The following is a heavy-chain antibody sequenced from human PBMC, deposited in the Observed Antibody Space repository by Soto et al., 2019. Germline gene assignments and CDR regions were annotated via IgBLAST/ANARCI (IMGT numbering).Heavy chain of an antibody. V-gene: IGHV4-31*01. CDR3: ARYPVVVVPAANYGLDV. J-gene: IGHJ6*02. CDR1: GVSVSSDIYY. D-gene: IGHD2-2*01. Sequence: QVQLQESGPGLVKPSQTLSLTCSVSGVSVSSDIYYWSWIRHHPGKGLEWIGYIYYSGNTYYTPSIGGHVTISLDTSKNHFSLRLRSVTPADTAVYYCARYPVVVVPAANYGLDVWGQGTTGTVAS. CDR2: IYYSGNT.